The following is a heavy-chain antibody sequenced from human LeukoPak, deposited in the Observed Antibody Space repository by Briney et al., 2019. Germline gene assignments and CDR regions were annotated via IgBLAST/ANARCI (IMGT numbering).Heavy chain of an antibody. D-gene: IGHD2-2*01. J-gene: IGHJ4*02. Sequence: GGSLRLSCAASGFTSSSYEMNWVRKAPGKGLEWVSYISSSGSTIYYADSVKGRFTISRDNAKNSLYLQMNSLRAEDTAVYYCARDEDQLRTLSPIDYWGQGTLVTVSS. V-gene: IGHV3-48*03. CDR1: GFTSSSYE. CDR2: ISSSGSTI. CDR3: ARDEDQLRTLSPIDY.